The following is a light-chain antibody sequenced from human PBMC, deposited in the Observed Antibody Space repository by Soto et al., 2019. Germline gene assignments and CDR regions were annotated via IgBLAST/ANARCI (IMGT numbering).Light chain of an antibody. J-gene: IGKJ2*01. CDR3: QHCGSSPPYT. V-gene: IGKV3-20*01. CDR2: GAS. CDR1: QSGSSSY. Sequence: EIVLTQSPGTLSLSPGERATLSCRASQSGSSSYLAWYQQKPGQAPRLLIYGASSRATGIPDRFSGSGSGTDFTLTISRLEPEDFAVYYCQHCGSSPPYTFGQGTKLEIK.